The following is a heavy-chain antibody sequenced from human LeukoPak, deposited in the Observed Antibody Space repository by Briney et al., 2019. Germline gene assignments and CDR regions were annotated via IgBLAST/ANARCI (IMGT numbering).Heavy chain of an antibody. J-gene: IGHJ4*02. V-gene: IGHV3-48*03. D-gene: IGHD4-17*01. CDR2: ISSNGVST. CDR3: AKDLTVTTLGYFDY. Sequence: GGSLRLSCAASRFTFSSYEMNWVRQAPGKGLEWVSYISSNGVSTFYADSLKGRFTISRDNAKNLLYLQMNSLRAEDTAVYYCAKDLTVTTLGYFDYWGQGTLVTVSS. CDR1: RFTFSSYE.